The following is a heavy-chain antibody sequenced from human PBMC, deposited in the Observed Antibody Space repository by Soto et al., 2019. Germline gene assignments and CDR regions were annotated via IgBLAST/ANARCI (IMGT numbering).Heavy chain of an antibody. J-gene: IGHJ5*02. Sequence: QVQLVQSGAEVKKPGASVKVSCKASGYTFTSYDINWVRQATGQGLEWMGWMNPNSGNTAYAQKFLGRVTMTRNTPQSPGHMGLDRLRSEENAVYYCARERTRGFDPWGQGTLVTVSS. CDR3: ARERTRGFDP. CDR1: GYTFTSYD. V-gene: IGHV1-8*01. CDR2: MNPNSGNT.